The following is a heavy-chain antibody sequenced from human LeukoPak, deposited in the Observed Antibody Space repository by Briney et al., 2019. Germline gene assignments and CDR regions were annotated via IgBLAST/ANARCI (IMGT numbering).Heavy chain of an antibody. D-gene: IGHD5-18*01. CDR1: GGTFSGYA. J-gene: IGHJ6*03. V-gene: IGHV1-69*06. CDR3: ARCRDRGYSYEHYYYYMDV. Sequence: VKVSCKASGGTFSGYAISWVRQAPGQGLEWMGGIIPIFGTANYAQKFQGRVTITADKSTSTAYMELSSLRSEDTAVYYCARCRDRGYSYEHYYYYMDVWGKGTTVTVSS. CDR2: IIPIFGTA.